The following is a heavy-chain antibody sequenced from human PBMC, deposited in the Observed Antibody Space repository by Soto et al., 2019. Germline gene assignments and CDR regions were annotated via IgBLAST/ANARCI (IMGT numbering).Heavy chain of an antibody. D-gene: IGHD6-13*01. CDR3: ARDAVDRSSWSPRHYYYYMDV. CDR2: IYYSGST. J-gene: IGHJ6*03. CDR1: GGSISSGGYY. Sequence: QVQLQESGPGLVKPSQTLSLTCTVSGGSISSGGYYWSWIRQHPGKGLEWIGYIYYSGSTYYNPSLSSRVTISVDTSKNQFSLKLSSVTAADTAVYYCARDAVDRSSWSPRHYYYYMDVWGKGTTVTVSS. V-gene: IGHV4-31*03.